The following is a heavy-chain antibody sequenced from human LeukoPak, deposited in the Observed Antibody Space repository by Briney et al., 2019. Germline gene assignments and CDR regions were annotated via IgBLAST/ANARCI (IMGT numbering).Heavy chain of an antibody. CDR2: IYYSGST. V-gene: IGHV4-59*08. CDR3: ARQNGVGLFSLP. Sequence: PSETLSLTCTVPGGSISSYYWSWIRQPPGKGLEWIGYIYYSGSTNYNPSLKSRVTISVDTSKNQFSLKVTSVTAADTAVYYCARQNGVGLFSLPGGQGILVTVSS. J-gene: IGHJ4*02. CDR1: GGSISSYY. D-gene: IGHD2-8*01.